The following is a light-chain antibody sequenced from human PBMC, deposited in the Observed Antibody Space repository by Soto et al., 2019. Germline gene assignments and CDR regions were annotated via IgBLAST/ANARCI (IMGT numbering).Light chain of an antibody. J-gene: IGKJ3*01. CDR1: QGVSSN. V-gene: IGKV3-15*01. CDR3: QQYDNRPPFT. CDR2: GAP. Sequence: EVAMTQSPATLSVSPGERAILSCRTSQGVSSNLAWYQQKPGLPPRLLIYGAPTRATGIPARFSGSGSGTEFTLTISSLQSEDFAVYYCQQYDNRPPFTFGPGTKVDIK.